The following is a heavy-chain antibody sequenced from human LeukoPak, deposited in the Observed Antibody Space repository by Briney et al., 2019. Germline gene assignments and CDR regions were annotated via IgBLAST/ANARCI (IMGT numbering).Heavy chain of an antibody. J-gene: IGHJ4*02. V-gene: IGHV3-74*03. Sequence: GGSLRLSCAASGFTFSTYWMHWVRQAPGKGLVWVARIRPEGTTTTYADSVKGRFTISRDNAKNTLFLQMNSLSAEDTAVYYCARDLDWILFDYWGQGTLVTVSS. CDR3: ARDLDWILFDY. D-gene: IGHD3-9*01. CDR2: IRPEGTTT. CDR1: GFTFSTYW.